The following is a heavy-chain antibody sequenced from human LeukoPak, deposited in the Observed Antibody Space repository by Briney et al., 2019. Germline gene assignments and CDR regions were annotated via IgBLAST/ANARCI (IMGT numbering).Heavy chain of an antibody. V-gene: IGHV3-15*01. J-gene: IGHJ4*02. D-gene: IGHD2-15*01. CDR3: TIGYCSGGSCYGYYFDY. CDR1: GFTFSNAW. Sequence: GGSLRLSCAASGFTFSNAWMSWVRQAPGKGLEWVGRIKSKTDGGTTDYAAPVKGRFTISRDDSKNTLYLQMNSLKTEDTAVYYCTIGYCSGGSCYGYYFDYWGQGTLVTVSA. CDR2: IKSKTDGGTT.